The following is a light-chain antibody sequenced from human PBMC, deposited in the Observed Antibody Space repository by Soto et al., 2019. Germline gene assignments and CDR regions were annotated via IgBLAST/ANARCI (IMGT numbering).Light chain of an antibody. V-gene: IGLV2-23*01. CDR2: EGT. Sequence: QSALTQPASVSGSPGQSITISCTGTSSDVGSYNLVSWYQQHPGKAPKVMIYEGTKRPSGVSNRFSGSKSGNTASLTISGLQAEDEADYYCCSYAGSNTHILFGGGTKLTVL. J-gene: IGLJ2*01. CDR3: CSYAGSNTHIL. CDR1: SSDVGSYNL.